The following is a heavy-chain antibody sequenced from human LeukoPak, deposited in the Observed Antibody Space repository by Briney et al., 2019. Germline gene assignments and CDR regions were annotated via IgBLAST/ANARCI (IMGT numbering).Heavy chain of an antibody. J-gene: IGHJ4*02. CDR2: ISSSSSYI. Sequence: GGSLRLSCAASGFTFSSYWMHWVRQAPGKGLEWVSSISSSSSYIYYADSVKGRFTISRDNAKNSLYLQMNSLRAEDTAVYYCARDPGYSSGMGDYWGQGTLVTVSS. CDR3: ARDPGYSSGMGDY. V-gene: IGHV3-21*01. CDR1: GFTFSSYW. D-gene: IGHD6-19*01.